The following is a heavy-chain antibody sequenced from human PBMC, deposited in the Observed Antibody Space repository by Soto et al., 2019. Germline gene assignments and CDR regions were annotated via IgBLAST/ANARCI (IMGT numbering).Heavy chain of an antibody. J-gene: IGHJ3*02. CDR2: ISSSSSYI. CDR1: GFTFSSYS. V-gene: IGHV3-21*01. Sequence: GGSLRLSCAASGFTFSSYSMNWVRQAPGKGLEWVSSISSSSSYIYYADSVKGRFTISRDNAKNSLYLQMNSLRAEDTAVYYCARPLTIFGVAHDAFDIWGQGTMVTVSS. D-gene: IGHD3-3*01. CDR3: ARPLTIFGVAHDAFDI.